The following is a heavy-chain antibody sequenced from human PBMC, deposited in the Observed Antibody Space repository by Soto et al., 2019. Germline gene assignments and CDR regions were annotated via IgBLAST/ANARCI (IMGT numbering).Heavy chain of an antibody. J-gene: IGHJ3*02. Sequence: GGPLRPSCTAPGLTFRGNAMSGVPQAPGKGLEGVSAISGSGGSTYYADSVKGRFTISRDNSKNTLYLQMNSLRAEDTAVYYCAKEVIAAAGTDAFDIWGQGTMVTVSS. D-gene: IGHD6-13*01. CDR1: GLTFRGNA. CDR2: ISGSGGST. V-gene: IGHV3-23*01. CDR3: AKEVIAAAGTDAFDI.